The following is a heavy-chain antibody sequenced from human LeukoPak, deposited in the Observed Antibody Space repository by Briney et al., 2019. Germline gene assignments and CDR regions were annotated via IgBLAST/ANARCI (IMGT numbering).Heavy chain of an antibody. V-gene: IGHV3-15*01. Sequence: GGSLRLSCAASGFTFSNAWMSWVRQAPGKGLEWVGRIKSKTDGGTTEYAAPVKGRFTISRDDSKNTLYLQMNSLKTEDTAVYYCTTDASYSSGWYQSYYFDYWGQGTLVTVSS. CDR3: TTDASYSSGWYQSYYFDY. CDR1: GFTFSNAW. J-gene: IGHJ4*02. CDR2: IKSKTDGGTT. D-gene: IGHD6-19*01.